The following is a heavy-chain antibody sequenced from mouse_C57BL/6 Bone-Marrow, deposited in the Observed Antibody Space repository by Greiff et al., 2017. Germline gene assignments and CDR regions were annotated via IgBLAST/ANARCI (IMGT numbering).Heavy chain of an antibody. CDR2: IYPRSGNT. Sequence: QVQLQQSGAELARPGASVKLSCKASGYTFTSYGISWVQQRTGQGLEWIGEIYPRSGNTYYNEKFKGKATLTADKSSSTPYMELRSLTSEDSAVDFCARSDYYCKGFDYWGQGTTLTVSS. CDR1: GYTFTSYG. J-gene: IGHJ2*01. V-gene: IGHV1-81*01. D-gene: IGHD1-1*01. CDR3: ARSDYYCKGFDY.